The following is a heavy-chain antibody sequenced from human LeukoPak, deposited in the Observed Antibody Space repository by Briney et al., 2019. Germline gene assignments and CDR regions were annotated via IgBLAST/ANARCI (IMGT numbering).Heavy chain of an antibody. Sequence: PSETLSLTCSVSGGSISSYHWSWIRQPPGKGLEWIGYIFCGGRTNYNPSLKSRVTISVDTSKNQFSLTVSSVTAADTAVYYCARHSLKLVDADFDFWGQGTLVTVSS. J-gene: IGHJ4*02. D-gene: IGHD3-16*02. CDR1: GGSISSYH. CDR3: ARHSLKLVDADFDF. CDR2: IFCGGRT. V-gene: IGHV4-59*08.